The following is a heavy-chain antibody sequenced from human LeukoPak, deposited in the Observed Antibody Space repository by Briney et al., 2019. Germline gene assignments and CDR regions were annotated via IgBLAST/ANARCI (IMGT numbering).Heavy chain of an antibody. Sequence: ASVKVSCKASGYTFTGYYMHWVRQAPGQGLEWMGWINPNSGGTNYAQKFQGRVTMTRDTSISTAYMEMSRLRSDDTAVYYCARAGRGGGRPHAFDIWGQGKMGTVSA. CDR2: INPNSGGT. V-gene: IGHV1-2*02. CDR1: GYTFTGYY. CDR3: ARAGRGGGRPHAFDI. J-gene: IGHJ3*02. D-gene: IGHD1-14*01.